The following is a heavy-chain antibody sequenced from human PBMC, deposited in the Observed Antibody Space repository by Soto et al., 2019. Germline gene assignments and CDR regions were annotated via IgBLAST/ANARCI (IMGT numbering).Heavy chain of an antibody. J-gene: IGHJ4*02. CDR3: FRDVGD. D-gene: IGHD3-3*01. CDR2: INPSGGRT. V-gene: IGHV1-46*03. Sequence: QVQLVQSGAEVKKPGASVKVSCKVSGNIFTSQYMHWVRQAPGQGLEWMAMINPSGGRTSYAQMFQGRVTMTRDTSPSTVHMELSSLRSEDTAVYYCFRDVGDWGQGTLVTVSS. CDR1: GNIFTSQY.